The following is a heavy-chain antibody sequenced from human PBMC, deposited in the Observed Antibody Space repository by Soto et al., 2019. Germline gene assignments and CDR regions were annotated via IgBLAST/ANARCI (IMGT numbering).Heavy chain of an antibody. CDR2: IYYSGST. CDR3: ARLGVVQAAMGAFDI. CDR1: GGSISSYY. J-gene: IGHJ3*02. D-gene: IGHD2-2*01. V-gene: IGHV4-59*08. Sequence: AETLSLTCTVSGGSISSYYWIWIRQPPGKGLEWIWYIYYSGSTNYNPSLKRRVTISVYTSKNQFSLTLSSVTAADTAVYYCARLGVVQAAMGAFDIWGQGTMVTVSS.